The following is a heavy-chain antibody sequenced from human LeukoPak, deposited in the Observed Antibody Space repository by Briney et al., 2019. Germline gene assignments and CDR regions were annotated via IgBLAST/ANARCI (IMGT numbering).Heavy chain of an antibody. V-gene: IGHV3-48*04. Sequence: GGSLRLSCAASGFTFSTYSMNWIRQAPGKGLEWVSYISSSGSTIYYADSVKGRFTISRDNAKNSLYLQMNSLRAEDTAVYYCARVSAVAGTDYWGQGTLVTVSS. J-gene: IGHJ4*02. CDR3: ARVSAVAGTDY. CDR2: ISSSGSTI. D-gene: IGHD6-19*01. CDR1: GFTFSTYS.